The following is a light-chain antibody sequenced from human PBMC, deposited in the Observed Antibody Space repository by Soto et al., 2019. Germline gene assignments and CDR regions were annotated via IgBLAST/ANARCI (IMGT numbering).Light chain of an antibody. CDR1: QSINSW. J-gene: IGKJ4*01. Sequence: IQMTQSPSTLSASVGDRVTITCRASQSINSWLAWYQQKPGKAPKLLLYKASSLESGVPSRFSGSGSGTEFTLTISSLQPDDFGTYYCQQYDTSPLTFGGGTKVDI. CDR2: KAS. CDR3: QQYDTSPLT. V-gene: IGKV1-5*03.